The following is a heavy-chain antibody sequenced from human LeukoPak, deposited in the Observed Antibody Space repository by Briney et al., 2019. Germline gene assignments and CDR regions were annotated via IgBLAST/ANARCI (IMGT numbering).Heavy chain of an antibody. J-gene: IGHJ4*02. CDR1: GFTFSNYA. D-gene: IGHD4-17*01. Sequence: SGGSLRLSCAASGFTFSNYAMNWVCQAPGKGLEWVSAINDAGGSTYYADSVKGRFTISRDNSKNTLYLQINSLRAEDTAVYYCARPPTVTTWVFDYWGQGTLVTVSS. CDR3: ARPPTVTTWVFDY. V-gene: IGHV3-23*01. CDR2: INDAGGST.